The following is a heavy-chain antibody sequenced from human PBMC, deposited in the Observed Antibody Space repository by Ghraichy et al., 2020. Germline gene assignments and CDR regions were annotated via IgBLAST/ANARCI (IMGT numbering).Heavy chain of an antibody. CDR2: IYYSGST. V-gene: IGHV4-59*01. CDR1: GGSISSYY. CDR3: ARAPSMVRGPGSRYGMDV. D-gene: IGHD3-10*01. Sequence: SETLSLTCTVSGGSISSYYWSWIRQPPGKGLEWIGYIYYSGSTNYNPSLKSRVTISVDTSKNQFSLKLSSVTAADTAVYYCARAPSMVRGPGSRYGMDVWGQGTTVTVSS. J-gene: IGHJ6*02.